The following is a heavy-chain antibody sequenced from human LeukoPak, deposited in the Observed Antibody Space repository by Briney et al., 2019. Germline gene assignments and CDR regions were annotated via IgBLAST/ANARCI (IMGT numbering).Heavy chain of an antibody. CDR2: IKQDGSEK. Sequence: GGSLRLSCAASGFTFSSYWMSWVRQAPGKGLEWVANIKQDGSEKYYVDSVKGRFTISRDNAKNSLYLQMNSLRADDTAVYYCAKPSYVAGFDPWGQGTLVTVSS. D-gene: IGHD6-19*01. CDR1: GFTFSSYW. V-gene: IGHV3-7*01. CDR3: AKPSYVAGFDP. J-gene: IGHJ5*02.